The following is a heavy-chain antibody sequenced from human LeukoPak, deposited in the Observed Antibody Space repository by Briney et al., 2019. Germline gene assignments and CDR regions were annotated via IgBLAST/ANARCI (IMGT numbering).Heavy chain of an antibody. Sequence: PGESLRLSCEASGFTFSSYRMHWVRQVPGKGLMWVSRINSDGSSTSYADSVKGRFTISRDNSKNTLYLQMNSLRAEDTAVYYCAELTSMVEQYWGQGTLVTVSS. V-gene: IGHV3-74*01. D-gene: IGHD3-10*01. CDR3: AELTSMVEQY. CDR1: GFTFSSYR. CDR2: INSDGSST. J-gene: IGHJ4*02.